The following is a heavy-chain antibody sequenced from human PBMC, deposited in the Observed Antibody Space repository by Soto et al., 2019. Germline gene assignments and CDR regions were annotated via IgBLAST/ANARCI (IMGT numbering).Heavy chain of an antibody. D-gene: IGHD3-3*01. CDR2: IYLDDDK. CDR3: AHRVLRTVFGLVTTTAIYFDF. Sequence: QITLNESGPTQVKPRQTLTLTCTFSGFSLTTSGVGVGWIRQSPGKAPEWLAPIYLDDDKRYSPSLKSRLTITKDTSKNQVVLRMADLDPADTATYYCAHRVLRTVFGLVTTTAIYFDFWGQGTPVAVSS. V-gene: IGHV2-5*02. J-gene: IGHJ4*02. CDR1: GFSLTTSGVG.